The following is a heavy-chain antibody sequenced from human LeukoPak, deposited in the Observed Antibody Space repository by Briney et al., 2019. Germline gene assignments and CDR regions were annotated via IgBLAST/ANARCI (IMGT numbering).Heavy chain of an antibody. Sequence: ASVKITCKVSGYTFTDYYMHWVQQAPGKGLEWMGLVDPEDGKTIYAEKFQGRVTITADTSTDTAYMELSSLRSEDTAVYYCATQPGGGVAAAVHDGYWGQGTLVTVSS. CDR3: ATQPGGGVAAAVHDGY. CDR2: VDPEDGKT. J-gene: IGHJ4*02. V-gene: IGHV1-69-2*01. CDR1: GYTFTDYY. D-gene: IGHD6-13*01.